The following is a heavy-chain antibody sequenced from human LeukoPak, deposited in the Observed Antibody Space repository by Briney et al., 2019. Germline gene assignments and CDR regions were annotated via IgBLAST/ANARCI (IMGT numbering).Heavy chain of an antibody. V-gene: IGHV3-48*01. J-gene: IGHJ4*02. Sequence: GSLRLSCAASGFTFSSYNMNWVRQAPGKGLEWVSYITSSTSSIYYADSVKGRFTISRDNAKNSLYLQMNSLRAEDTAVYYCAREPTYSSSWYTSCDYWGQGTLVTVSS. D-gene: IGHD6-13*01. CDR1: GFTFSSYN. CDR3: AREPTYSSSWYTSCDY. CDR2: ITSSTSSI.